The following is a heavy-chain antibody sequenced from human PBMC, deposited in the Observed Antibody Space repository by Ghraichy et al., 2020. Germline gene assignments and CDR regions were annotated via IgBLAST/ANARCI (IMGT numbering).Heavy chain of an antibody. CDR3: ARHQSEYSCFDP. CDR1: GFTFSNYW. Sequence: GGSLRLSCAASGFTFSNYWMHWVRQAPGKGLVWVSRISSDGSSTTYADSVKGRFTISRDNAKHTLFLEMNSLRAEDTAVYYCARHQSEYSCFDPWGQGTLVTVSS. D-gene: IGHD2/OR15-2a*01. J-gene: IGHJ5*02. CDR2: ISSDGSST. V-gene: IGHV3-74*01.